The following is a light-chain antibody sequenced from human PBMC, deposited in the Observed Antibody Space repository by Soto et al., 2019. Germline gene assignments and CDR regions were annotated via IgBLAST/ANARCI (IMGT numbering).Light chain of an antibody. CDR2: EGS. CDR1: SSDVGSYNL. V-gene: IGLV2-23*01. CDR3: CSYAGSSTFV. Sequence: QSVLTQPASVSGSPGQSITISCTGTSSDVGSYNLVSWYQQHPGKAPKLMIYEGSKRPSGVSNRVSGSNSCTTASLTISGLQAEDEAAYYCCSYAGSSTFVFGTGTKLTVL. J-gene: IGLJ1*01.